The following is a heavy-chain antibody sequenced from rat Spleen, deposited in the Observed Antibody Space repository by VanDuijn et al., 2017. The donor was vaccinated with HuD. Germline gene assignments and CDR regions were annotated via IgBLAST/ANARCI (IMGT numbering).Heavy chain of an antibody. D-gene: IGHD1-9*01. J-gene: IGHJ2*01. V-gene: IGHV5S13*01. Sequence: EVQLVESGGGLVQPGRSLKLSCAASGFIFSNFDMAWVRQAPTKGLEWIASITNGDGIPYYLDSVKGRFTISRDDAKNSLYLQMNSLRSEDTATFYCARRHYGYTDYFDYWGQGVMVTVSS. CDR1: GFIFSNFD. CDR2: ITNGDGIP. CDR3: ARRHYGYTDYFDY.